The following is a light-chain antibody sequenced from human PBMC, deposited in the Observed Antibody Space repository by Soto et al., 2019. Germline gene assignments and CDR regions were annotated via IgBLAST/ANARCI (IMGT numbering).Light chain of an antibody. V-gene: IGKV3-20*01. CDR2: GAS. Sequence: EIVLTQSPGTLSLSPGERATLSCRASQSVSDSSLAWYHQKPGQAPRLLIYGASRRATGIPDTFSGSGSGTDFTITISRLEPEDFAVYYCQLYGDSPMYTFGQGTKLEIK. CDR1: QSVSDSS. CDR3: QLYGDSPMYT. J-gene: IGKJ2*01.